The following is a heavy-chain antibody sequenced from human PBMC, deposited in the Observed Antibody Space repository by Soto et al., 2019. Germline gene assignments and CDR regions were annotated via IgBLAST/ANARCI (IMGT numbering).Heavy chain of an antibody. CDR3: ARAPYSSSSGSLFDY. V-gene: IGHV3-21*05. CDR2: ISSSSSYI. CDR1: GVKFRAYS. D-gene: IGHD6-13*01. Sequence: PGGFLRHCYAAPGVKFRAYSMNWVRQKPGMGLEWISYISSSSSYIYYADSVKGRFTISRDNAKNSLYLQMNSLRAEDTAVYYCARAPYSSSSGSLFDYWGQGTLVTVSS. J-gene: IGHJ4*02.